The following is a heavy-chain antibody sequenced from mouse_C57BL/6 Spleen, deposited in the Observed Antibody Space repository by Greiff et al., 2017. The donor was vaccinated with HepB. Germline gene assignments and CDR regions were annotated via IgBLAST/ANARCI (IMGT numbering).Heavy chain of an antibody. CDR2: INYDGSST. CDR1: GFTFSDYY. D-gene: IGHD1-1*01. CDR3: ARDRGGYYGSSSWYFDV. Sequence: EVMLVESEGGLVQPGSSMKLSCTASGFTFSDYYMAWVRQVPEKGLEWVANINYDGSSTYYLDSLKSRFIISRDNAKNILYLQMSSLKSEDTATYYCARDRGGYYGSSSWYFDVWGTGTTVTVSS. J-gene: IGHJ1*03. V-gene: IGHV5-16*01.